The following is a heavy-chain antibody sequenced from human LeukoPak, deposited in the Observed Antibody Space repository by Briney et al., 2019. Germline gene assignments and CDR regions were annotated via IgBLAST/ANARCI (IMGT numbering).Heavy chain of an antibody. CDR1: GFTFSSYW. J-gene: IGHJ3*02. CDR2: IKQDGSEK. Sequence: PGGSLRLSCAASGFTFSSYWMSWVRQAPGKGLEWVANIKQDGSEKYYVDSVKGRFTISRDNAKNSLYLQMNSLRAEDTAVYYCAKDEGYYDTSGYYLNASDIWGQGTMVTVSS. V-gene: IGHV3-7*01. D-gene: IGHD3-22*01. CDR3: AKDEGYYDTSGYYLNASDI.